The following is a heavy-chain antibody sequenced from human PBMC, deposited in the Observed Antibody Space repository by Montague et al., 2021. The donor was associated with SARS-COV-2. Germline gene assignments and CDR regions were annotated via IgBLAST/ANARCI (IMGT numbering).Heavy chain of an antibody. CDR3: ARDPLDYGLWSSGSYYNAYYYYYGMDV. V-gene: IGHV3-21*01. CDR1: GFTFSSYS. Sequence: SLRLSCAASGFTFSSYSMNWVRQAQGKGLEWVSSISSSSSYIYYADSVKGRFTISRDNAKNSLYLQMNSLRAEDTAVYYCARDPLDYGLWSSGSYYNAYYYYYGMDVWGQGTTVTVSS. D-gene: IGHD3-10*01. CDR2: ISSSSSYI. J-gene: IGHJ6*02.